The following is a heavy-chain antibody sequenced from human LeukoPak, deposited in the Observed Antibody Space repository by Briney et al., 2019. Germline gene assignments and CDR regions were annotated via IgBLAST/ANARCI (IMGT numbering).Heavy chain of an antibody. V-gene: IGHV4-59*01. J-gene: IGHJ4*02. CDR1: GGSISSYY. CDR3: ARYYYESSGYYVLDY. D-gene: IGHD3-22*01. CDR2: IYYSGST. Sequence: PSETLSLTCTVSGGSISSYYWSWIRQPPGKELEWIGYIYYSGSTNYNPSLKSRVTISVDTSRNQFSLKLSSLTAADTAVYYCARYYYESSGYYVLDYWGQGTLVTVSS.